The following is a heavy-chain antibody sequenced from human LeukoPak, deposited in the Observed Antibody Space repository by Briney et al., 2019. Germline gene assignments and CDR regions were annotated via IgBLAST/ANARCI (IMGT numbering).Heavy chain of an antibody. CDR2: INPVGGST. J-gene: IGHJ4*02. CDR1: GYTFANYY. Sequence: ASVKVSCKSSGYTFANYYLHWVRQAPAQGLEWMGIINPVGGSTTYTQKFQGRVTMTRDTSTSTIYMDLSSLRSEDTAVYYCARGGSLAAAPHLYYFDYWGQGSLVTVSS. CDR3: ARGGSLAAAPHLYYFDY. D-gene: IGHD6-19*01. V-gene: IGHV1-46*01.